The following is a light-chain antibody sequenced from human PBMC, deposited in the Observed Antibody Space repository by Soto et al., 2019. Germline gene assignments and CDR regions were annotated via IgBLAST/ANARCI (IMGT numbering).Light chain of an antibody. J-gene: IGKJ5*01. V-gene: IGKV3-20*01. CDR2: GAS. CDR3: QQYGNAPIT. CDR1: QRISNNF. Sequence: ETVLTQSPGTLSLSPGERATLFCRASQRISNNFLAWYQQIPGQAPSLLIFGASSRATGIPDRFSGSGSGTDYILTINRLEPEDFAVYYCQQYGNAPITFGQGTRLEIK.